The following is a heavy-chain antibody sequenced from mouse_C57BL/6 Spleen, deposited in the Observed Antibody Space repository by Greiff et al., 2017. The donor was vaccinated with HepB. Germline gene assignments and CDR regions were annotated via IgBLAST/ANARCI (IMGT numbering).Heavy chain of an antibody. CDR3: ARGPYDYPTWFAY. Sequence: QVQLQQSGPELVKPGASVKISCKASGYAFSSSWMNWVKQRPGKGLEWIGRIYPGDGDTNYNGKFKGKATLTADKSSSIAYMQLSSLTSEDSAVYFCARGPYDYPTWFAYWGQGTLVTVSA. J-gene: IGHJ3*01. D-gene: IGHD2-4*01. CDR2: IYPGDGDT. V-gene: IGHV1-82*01. CDR1: GYAFSSSW.